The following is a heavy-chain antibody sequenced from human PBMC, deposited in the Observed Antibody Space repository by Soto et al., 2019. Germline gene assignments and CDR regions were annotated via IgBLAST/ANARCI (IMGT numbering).Heavy chain of an antibody. D-gene: IGHD2-2*03. V-gene: IGHV3-21*01. Sequence: PGGSLRLSCAASGFTFSSYSMNWVRQAPGKGLEWVSSISSSSSYIYYADSVKGRFTISRDNAKNSLYLQMNSLRAEDTAVYYCARDRAGYCISTSRSGGMDVWGQGTTVTVSS. CDR1: GFTFSSYS. CDR2: ISSSSSYI. J-gene: IGHJ6*02. CDR3: ARDRAGYCISTSRSGGMDV.